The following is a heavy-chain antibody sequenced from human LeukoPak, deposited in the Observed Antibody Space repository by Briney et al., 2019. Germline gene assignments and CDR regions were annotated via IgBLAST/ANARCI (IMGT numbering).Heavy chain of an antibody. D-gene: IGHD2-2*01. CDR3: ARGCDWVVTAAPCGY. J-gene: IGHJ4*02. CDR2: IYYSGST. V-gene: IGHV4-30-4*01. Sequence: SETLFLTCTVSGGSISSGDYYWSWVRQPPGKGLEWIGYIYYSGSTYYNPSLKSRVTISVDTSKNQFSLKLSSVTAAETAVYYCARGCDWVVTAAPCGYWGQGTLVTVSS. CDR1: GGSISSGDYY.